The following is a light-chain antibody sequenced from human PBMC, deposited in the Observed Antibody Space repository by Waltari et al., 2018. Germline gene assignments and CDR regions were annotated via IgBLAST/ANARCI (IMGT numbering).Light chain of an antibody. CDR1: QSDSKY. CDR2: HTS. V-gene: IGKV3-20*01. J-gene: IGKJ1*01. CDR3: QHYKSLPVS. Sequence: IVLTQSPGTLSLSPGERATLSCRASQSDSKYLAWYQQKPGQAPRLLIYHTSTRATGIPDRFSGSGSGTDFSLTISGLEPEDFAVYYCQHYKSLPVSFGQGTRVEIK.